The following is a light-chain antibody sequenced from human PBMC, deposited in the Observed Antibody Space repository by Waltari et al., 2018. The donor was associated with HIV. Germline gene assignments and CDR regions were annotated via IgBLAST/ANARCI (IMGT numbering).Light chain of an antibody. Sequence: DNVMTQSPDSLAVSLGERATINCKSSQSVLYNSNNKNYLAWYQQKPGQPTKLLIYWASTRESWVPDRFSGSGSGTDFTLTISSLQTEDVAVYYCQQYYDTPWTFGQGTKVEIK. J-gene: IGKJ1*01. CDR1: QSVLYNSNNKNY. V-gene: IGKV4-1*01. CDR3: QQYYDTPWT. CDR2: WAS.